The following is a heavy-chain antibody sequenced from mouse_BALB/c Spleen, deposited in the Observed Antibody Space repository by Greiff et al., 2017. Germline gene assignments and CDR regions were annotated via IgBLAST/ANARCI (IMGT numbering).Heavy chain of an antibody. CDR1: GFSLTSYD. D-gene: IGHD2-4*01. V-gene: IGHV2-9-2*01. J-gene: IGHJ4*01. CDR3: ARKGDDYSYAMDY. CDR2: IWTGGGT. Sequence: QVQLKESGPGLVAPSQSLSITCTVSGFSLTSYDISWIRQPPGKGLEWLGVIWTGGGTNYNSAFMSRLSISKDNSKSQVFLKMNSLQTDDTAIYYCARKGDDYSYAMDYWGQGTSVTVSS.